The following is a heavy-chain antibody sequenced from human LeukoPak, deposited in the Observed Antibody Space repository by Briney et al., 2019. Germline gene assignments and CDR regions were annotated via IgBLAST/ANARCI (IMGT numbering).Heavy chain of an antibody. V-gene: IGHV3-21*04. CDR1: GFTFSSYS. CDR3: AKAKSEYVSSWYSARYYYGMDV. CDR2: ISSSSSYI. Sequence: GGSLRLSCAASGFTFSSYSMNWVRQAPGKGLEWVSSISSSSSYIYYADSVKGRFTISRDNAKNSLYLQMNSLRAEDTAVYYCAKAKSEYVSSWYSARYYYGMDVWGQGTTVTVSS. J-gene: IGHJ6*02. D-gene: IGHD6-13*01.